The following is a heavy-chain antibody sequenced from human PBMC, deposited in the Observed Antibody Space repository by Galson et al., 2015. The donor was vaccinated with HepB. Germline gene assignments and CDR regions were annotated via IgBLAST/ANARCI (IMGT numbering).Heavy chain of an antibody. Sequence: SVKVSCKASGYTFTSYDINWVRQATGQGLEWMGWMNPNSGNTGYAQKFQGRVTMTRNTSMSTAYMELSSLRSEDTAVYYCARGRLPTLDFDYWGQGTLDTVSS. CDR1: GYTFTSYD. J-gene: IGHJ4*02. CDR2: MNPNSGNT. CDR3: ARGRLPTLDFDY. V-gene: IGHV1-8*01.